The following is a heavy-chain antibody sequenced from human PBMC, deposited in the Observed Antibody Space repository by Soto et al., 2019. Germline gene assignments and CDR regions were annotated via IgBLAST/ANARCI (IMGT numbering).Heavy chain of an antibody. J-gene: IGHJ3*01. CDR2: IWVDGFNK. CDR3: VRERAPFDAFDV. CDR1: GFSFSKYG. V-gene: IGHV3-33*01. Sequence: GGFLRLSCAASGFSFSKYGMHWVRQAPGKGLEWVTVIWVDGFNKYYADSVKGRFTISRDNSKNTLYLRMDGLRGEDTAVYYCVRERAPFDAFDVWGQGTMVTVSS.